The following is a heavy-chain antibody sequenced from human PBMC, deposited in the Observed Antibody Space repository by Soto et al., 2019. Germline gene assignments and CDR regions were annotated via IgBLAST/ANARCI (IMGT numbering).Heavy chain of an antibody. Sequence: GASVKVSCAASGFTFSSYAMSWVRQAPGKGLEWVSAISGSGGSTYYADSVKGRFTISRDNSKNTLYLQMNSLRAEDTAVYYCAKDAPRIAVAGTGLYWGQGTLVTVSS. J-gene: IGHJ4*02. V-gene: IGHV3-23*01. CDR1: GFTFSSYA. CDR2: ISGSGGST. D-gene: IGHD6-19*01. CDR3: AKDAPRIAVAGTGLY.